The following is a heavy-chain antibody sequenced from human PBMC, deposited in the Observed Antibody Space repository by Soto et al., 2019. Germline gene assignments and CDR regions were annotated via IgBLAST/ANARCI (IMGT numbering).Heavy chain of an antibody. Sequence: QVQLVQSGAEVKKPGASVRVSCKASGYTFTSYGISWVQQAPGQGLEWMGWISGYNGNTKYAQKFQGRVTMTTDTSTSTAYIELRSLRSADTAVYYCTRGPKESSGSPRWYWGQGTLVTVSS. D-gene: IGHD1-26*01. CDR1: GYTFTSYG. V-gene: IGHV1-18*01. J-gene: IGHJ4*02. CDR3: TRGPKESSGSPRWY. CDR2: ISGYNGNT.